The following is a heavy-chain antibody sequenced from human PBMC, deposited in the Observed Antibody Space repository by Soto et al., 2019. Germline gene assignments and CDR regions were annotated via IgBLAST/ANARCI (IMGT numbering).Heavy chain of an antibody. Sequence: SETLSLTCTVSGGSISSGDYYWSWIRQPPGKGLEWIGYIYYSGSTYYNPSLKSRVTISVDTSKNQFSLKLSSVTAADTAVYYCARDGVWFGDGVAYYYGMDVWGQGTTVTAP. CDR3: ARDGVWFGDGVAYYYGMDV. V-gene: IGHV4-30-4*01. CDR1: GGSISSGDYY. CDR2: IYYSGST. J-gene: IGHJ6*02. D-gene: IGHD3-10*01.